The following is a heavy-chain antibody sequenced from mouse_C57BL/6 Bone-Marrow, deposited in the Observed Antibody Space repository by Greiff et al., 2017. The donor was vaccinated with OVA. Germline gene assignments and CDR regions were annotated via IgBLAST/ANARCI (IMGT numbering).Heavy chain of an antibody. J-gene: IGHJ1*03. CDR1: GFSLTSYG. V-gene: IGHV2-5*01. CDR2: LWRGGST. Sequence: QVQLQQSGPGLVQPSQSLSITCTVSGFSLTSYGVHWVRQSPGKGLEWLGVLWRGGSTDYNAAFMSRLSIPKHNSKSQFFFKMNSLQADDTAIYYGAKSQLRSVLWYFDVWGTGTTVTVSS. D-gene: IGHD1-1*01. CDR3: AKSQLRSVLWYFDV.